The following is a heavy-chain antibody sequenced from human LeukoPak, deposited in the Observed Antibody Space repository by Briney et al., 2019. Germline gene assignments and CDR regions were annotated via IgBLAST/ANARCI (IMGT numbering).Heavy chain of an antibody. CDR1: GYTFTSYD. CDR2: MNPNSVNT. Sequence: ASVKVSCKASGYTFTSYDINWVRQATGQGLEWMGWMNPNSVNTGYAQQFQGRVTMTRNTSISTAYMELSSLRSEDTAVYYCARGLRAHAAGFRGVVGNWFDPWGQGTLVTVSS. J-gene: IGHJ5*02. V-gene: IGHV1-8*01. D-gene: IGHD3-10*01. CDR3: ARGLRAHAAGFRGVVGNWFDP.